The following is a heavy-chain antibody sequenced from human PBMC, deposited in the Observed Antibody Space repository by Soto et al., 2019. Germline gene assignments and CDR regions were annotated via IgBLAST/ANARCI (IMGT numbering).Heavy chain of an antibody. J-gene: IGHJ5*02. Sequence: SETLSLTCTVSGGSISSGGYYWSWIRQHPGKGLEWIGYIYYSGSTYYNPSLKSRVTISVDTSKDQFSLRLTSVTAADTAVYYCARVVVIAATPSWFDPWGQGTLVTVSS. D-gene: IGHD2-15*01. CDR1: GGSISSGGYY. CDR2: IYYSGST. CDR3: ARVVVIAATPSWFDP. V-gene: IGHV4-31*03.